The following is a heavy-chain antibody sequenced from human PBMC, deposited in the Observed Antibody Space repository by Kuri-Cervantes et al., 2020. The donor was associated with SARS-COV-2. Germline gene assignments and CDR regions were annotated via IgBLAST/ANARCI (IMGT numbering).Heavy chain of an antibody. CDR3: ARGYNIDWFKWFDP. J-gene: IGHJ5*02. Sequence: GGSLRLSCAASEFTFSRYWMHWVRQAPGKGLVWVARINPDGSITNYLDSVKGRFTISRDNAKNTLFLQMNSLRVEDTGLYHCARGYNIDWFKWFDPWGQGTLVTVSS. D-gene: IGHD3-9*01. CDR1: EFTFSRYW. V-gene: IGHV3-74*01. CDR2: INPDGSIT.